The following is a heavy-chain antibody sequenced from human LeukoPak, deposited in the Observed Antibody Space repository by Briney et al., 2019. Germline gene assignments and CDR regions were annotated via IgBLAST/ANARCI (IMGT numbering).Heavy chain of an antibody. CDR3: ARSMTTVTTIDY. Sequence: GGSQRLSCAASEFTFSDYYMSWIRQAPGKGLEWVSYISSSSYTNYADSVKGRFTISRDNAKNSLYLQMNSLRAKDTAVYYCARSMTTVTTIDYWGQGTLVTVSS. V-gene: IGHV3-11*06. CDR2: ISSSSYT. CDR1: EFTFSDYY. D-gene: IGHD4-17*01. J-gene: IGHJ4*02.